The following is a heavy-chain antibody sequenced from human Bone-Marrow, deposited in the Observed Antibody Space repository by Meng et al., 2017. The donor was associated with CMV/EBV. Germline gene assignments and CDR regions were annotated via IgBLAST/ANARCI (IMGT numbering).Heavy chain of an antibody. CDR1: GYTFTSYY. V-gene: IGHV1-46*01. D-gene: IGHD3-3*01. CDR2: INPSGGST. CDR3: ARDPIFGVVPANWFDP. J-gene: IGHJ5*02. Sequence: ASVKVSCKASGYTFTSYYMHWVRQAPGQGLEWMGIINPSGGSTSYAQKFQGRVTMTRDTSTSTVYMELSSLRSEDTAVYYCARDPIFGVVPANWFDPWGQGTLVTVSS.